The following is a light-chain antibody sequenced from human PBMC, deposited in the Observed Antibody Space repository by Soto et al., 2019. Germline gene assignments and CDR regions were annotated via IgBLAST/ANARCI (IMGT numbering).Light chain of an antibody. CDR3: QQSFTTPRYS. Sequence: DIQMTQSPSSLSASVGDSVTITCRASQSVSTYLNWYQQKPGKAPNLLIYSASTLQSGVPSRFSGSGSGTDFTLTISSLQPEDFATYYCQQSFTTPRYSFGQGTQRAI. CDR2: SAS. CDR1: QSVSTY. V-gene: IGKV1-39*01. J-gene: IGKJ2*01.